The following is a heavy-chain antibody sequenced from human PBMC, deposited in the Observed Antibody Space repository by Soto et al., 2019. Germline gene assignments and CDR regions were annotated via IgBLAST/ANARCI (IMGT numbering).Heavy chain of an antibody. Sequence: QEQLVESGGGVVQPGRSLRLSCAASGLTFNRYGIHWVRQAPGKGLEWAAHISYDGRKQHSAEFVKGRFTISRDSSKNRLYLQMKSMRAEDTAVYYCVRDTYYYDSSGYYVFDYWGQGSLVAVSS. CDR1: GLTFNRYG. CDR2: ISYDGRKQ. V-gene: IGHV3-30*03. J-gene: IGHJ4*02. CDR3: VRDTYYYDSSGYYVFDY. D-gene: IGHD3-22*01.